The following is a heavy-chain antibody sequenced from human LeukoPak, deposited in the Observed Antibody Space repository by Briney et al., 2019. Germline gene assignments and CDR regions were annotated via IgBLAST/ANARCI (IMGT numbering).Heavy chain of an antibody. J-gene: IGHJ6*03. CDR1: GFIFSFYG. D-gene: IGHD3-10*01. CDR2: IRSDGSIK. Sequence: GGSLRLSCASSGFIFSFYGMHWARQAPGKGLEWVAFIRSDGSIKYYADSVKGRFTISRDNAKNTLYLQMNSLRAEDTAVYYCARHGSITMVRGRLRYYYMDVWGKGTTVTISS. CDR3: ARHGSITMVRGRLRYYYMDV. V-gene: IGHV3-30*02.